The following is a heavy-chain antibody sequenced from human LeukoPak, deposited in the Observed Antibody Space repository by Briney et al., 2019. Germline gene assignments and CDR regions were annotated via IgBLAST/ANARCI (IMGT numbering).Heavy chain of an antibody. J-gene: IGHJ3*02. Sequence: SETLSLTCTVSGGSISSYYWSWIRQPPGKGLEWIGYIYYSGSTNYNPSLKSRVTISVDTSKNQFSLKLSSVTAADTAVYYCARIVRGVNSPDDAFDIWGQGTMVTVSS. CDR3: ARIVRGVNSPDDAFDI. CDR2: IYYSGST. CDR1: GGSISSYY. D-gene: IGHD3-10*01. V-gene: IGHV4-59*01.